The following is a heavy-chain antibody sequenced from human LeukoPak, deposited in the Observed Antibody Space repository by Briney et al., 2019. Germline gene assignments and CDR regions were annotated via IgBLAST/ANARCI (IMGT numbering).Heavy chain of an antibody. CDR3: ARDRGRAPFDP. J-gene: IGHJ5*02. Sequence: PVASVTVSCKASGYTFTNYGFSWLRRAPAQGLEWMGWISANNGNTNYAQKLQGRVTMTTDTSTSTAYIELRSLRSDDTALYYCARDRGRAPFDPWGQGTLVTVSS. CDR1: GYTFTNYG. CDR2: ISANNGNT. V-gene: IGHV1-18*01. D-gene: IGHD3-10*01.